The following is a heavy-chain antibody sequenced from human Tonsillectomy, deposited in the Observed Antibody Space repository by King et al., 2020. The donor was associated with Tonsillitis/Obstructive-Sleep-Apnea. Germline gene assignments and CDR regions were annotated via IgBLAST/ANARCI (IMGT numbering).Heavy chain of an antibody. CDR2: IYPGDSDT. J-gene: IGHJ4*02. D-gene: IGHD6-19*01. CDR3: ASQISGAAVGGGFDY. Sequence: GQLVQSGAEVKKPGESLKISCKGSGYSFTSYWIGWVRQMPGKGLEWMVIIYPGDSDTRYSPSFQGQVTISADKSISTAYLKWSSQKASDTAMYYCASQISGAAVGGGFDYWGQGTLVTVSS. CDR1: GYSFTSYW. V-gene: IGHV5-51*01.